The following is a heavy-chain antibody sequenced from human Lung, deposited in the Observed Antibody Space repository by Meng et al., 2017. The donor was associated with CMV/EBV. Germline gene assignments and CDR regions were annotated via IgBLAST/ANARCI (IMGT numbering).Heavy chain of an antibody. CDR3: ARDHSVTIIRGRLNYFDY. CDR1: GGSSGYSY. J-gene: IGHJ4*02. CDR2: MVPSRSN. Sequence: AQDQLRADALLDALANPSPPGSVYGGSSGYSYWNCIRKPPRKGLERVGQMVPSRSNNYSPSLKTGVTISVDTTTNQFSQKLSSVIAADTAVYYCARDHSVTIIRGRLNYFDYWGQGTLVTVSS. D-gene: IGHD3-10*01. V-gene: IGHV4-34*12.